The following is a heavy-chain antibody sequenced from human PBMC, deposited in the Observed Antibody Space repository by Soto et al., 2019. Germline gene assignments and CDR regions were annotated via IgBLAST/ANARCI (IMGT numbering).Heavy chain of an antibody. Sequence: GGSLRLSCAASGLTFSSYSMNWVRQAPGKGLEWVSSISSSSSYIYYADSVKGRFTISRDNAKNSLYLQMNSLRAEDTAVYYCARGVAAPRNYYMDVWGKGTTVTVSS. CDR3: ARGVAAPRNYYMDV. V-gene: IGHV3-21*01. J-gene: IGHJ6*03. CDR1: GLTFSSYS. D-gene: IGHD6-6*01. CDR2: ISSSSSYI.